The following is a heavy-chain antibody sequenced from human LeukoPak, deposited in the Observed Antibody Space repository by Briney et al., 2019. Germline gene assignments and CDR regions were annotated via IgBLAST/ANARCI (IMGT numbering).Heavy chain of an antibody. V-gene: IGHV3-23*01. J-gene: IGHJ4*02. CDR2: ISGSGTYI. CDR1: GFTFDDYA. CDR3: AKEVRRSGWHFDY. D-gene: IGHD6-19*01. Sequence: GRSLRLSCAASGFTFDDYAMHWVRHAPGKGPEWVAAISGSGTYIYYAESVKGRFTISRDNSKNMVHLQMDSLRAEDTAVYYCAKEVRRSGWHFDYWGQGTLVTVSS.